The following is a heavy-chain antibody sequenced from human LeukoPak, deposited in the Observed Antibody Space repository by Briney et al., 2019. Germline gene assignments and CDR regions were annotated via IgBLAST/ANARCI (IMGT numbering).Heavy chain of an antibody. CDR2: IYYSGST. V-gene: IGHV4-59*12. D-gene: IGHD3-10*01. CDR3: ARVVSDYYGSGKSTTYYFDY. CDR1: GGSISSYY. J-gene: IGHJ4*02. Sequence: PSETLSLTYNVSGGSISSYYWSWMRQPPGKGLEWIGYIYYSGSTNYNPSLKSRVTISVDTSKNQFFLKLSSVTAADTAVYYCARVVSDYYGSGKSTTYYFDYWGQGTLVTVSS.